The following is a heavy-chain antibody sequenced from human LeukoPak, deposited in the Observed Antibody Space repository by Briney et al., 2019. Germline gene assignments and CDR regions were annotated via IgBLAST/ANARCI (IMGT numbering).Heavy chain of an antibody. V-gene: IGHV1-8*01. D-gene: IGHD2-2*01. Sequence: ASVKVSCRASGHTFTTYDLNWVRQAPGQGLEWLGWMSPNSGNTGYAQKFQGRVTMTRDTSISTAYMELSSLRSEDTAVYYCASGDIVVVPAAEEKQGIAAAGDFDYWGQGTLVTVSS. J-gene: IGHJ4*02. CDR3: ASGDIVVVPAAEEKQGIAAAGDFDY. CDR2: MSPNSGNT. CDR1: GHTFTTYD.